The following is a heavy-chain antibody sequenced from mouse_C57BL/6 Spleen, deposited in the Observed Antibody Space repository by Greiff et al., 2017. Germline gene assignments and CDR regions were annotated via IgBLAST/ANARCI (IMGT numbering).Heavy chain of an antibody. V-gene: IGHV1-64*01. CDR1: GYTFTSYW. Sequence: QVQLQQPGAELVKPGASVKLSCKASGYTFTSYWMHWVKQRPGQGLEWIGMIHPDSGSTNYNEKFKSKATLTVDKSSSTAYMQLSSLTSEDSAVXYCAKRYYYGMDYWGQGTSVTVSS. CDR2: IHPDSGST. CDR3: AKRYYYGMDY. J-gene: IGHJ4*01.